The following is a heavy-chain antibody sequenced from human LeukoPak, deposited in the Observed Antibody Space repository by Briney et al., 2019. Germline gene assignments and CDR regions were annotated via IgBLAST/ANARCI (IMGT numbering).Heavy chain of an antibody. CDR1: GGSVSSGSYY. D-gene: IGHD6-19*01. J-gene: IGHJ6*02. V-gene: IGHV4-61*01. CDR3: ARGQQWLGRYYYGMDV. CDR2: IYYSGST. Sequence: SETLCLTCTVSGGSVSSGSYYWSWIRQPPGKGLEWIGYIYYSGSTNYNPSLKSRVTISVDTSKNQFSLKLSSVTAADTAAYYCARGQQWLGRYYYGMDVWGQGTLVTVSS.